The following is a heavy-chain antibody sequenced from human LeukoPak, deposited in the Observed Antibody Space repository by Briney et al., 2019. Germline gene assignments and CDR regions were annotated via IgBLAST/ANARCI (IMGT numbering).Heavy chain of an antibody. V-gene: IGHV4-30-2*03. D-gene: IGHD2-8*01. CDR1: GGSISSGGYS. J-gene: IGHJ6*02. CDR3: ARQGYCTNGVCYTVYYYYGMDV. CDR2: IYYSGST. Sequence: SQTLSLTCAVSGGSISSGGYSWSWIRQPPGKGLEWIGSIYYSGSTYYNPSLKSRVTISVDTSKNQFSLKLSSVTAADTAVYYCARQGYCTNGVCYTVYYYYGMDVWGQGTTVTVSS.